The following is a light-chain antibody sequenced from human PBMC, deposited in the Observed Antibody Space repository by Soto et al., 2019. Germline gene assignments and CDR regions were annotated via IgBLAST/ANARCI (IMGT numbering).Light chain of an antibody. CDR2: DVT. CDR3: SSFRSSSTLDV. Sequence: QSALTQPASVSGSPGQSITISCSGIRSDIGDYNSVSWYQHHPGKAPQLMIYDVTNRASGVSNRFAGAKSGNTASLTISGRHAEDESDYYCSSFRSSSTLDVFGSGTKLTLL. CDR1: RSDIGDYNS. J-gene: IGLJ1*01. V-gene: IGLV2-14*03.